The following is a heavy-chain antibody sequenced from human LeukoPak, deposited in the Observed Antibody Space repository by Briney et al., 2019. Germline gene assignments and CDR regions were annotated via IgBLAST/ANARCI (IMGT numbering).Heavy chain of an antibody. CDR3: ARGADSSGYYYQANDAFDI. J-gene: IGHJ3*02. D-gene: IGHD3-22*01. CDR1: GFTFSDYY. Sequence: GGSLRLSCAASGFTFSDYYMSWIRQAPGKGLEWVSYISSSGSTIYYADSVKGRFTISRDNAKNSLYLQMNSLRAEDTAVYYCARGADSSGYYYQANDAFDIWGQGTMVTVSS. CDR2: ISSSGSTI. V-gene: IGHV3-11*04.